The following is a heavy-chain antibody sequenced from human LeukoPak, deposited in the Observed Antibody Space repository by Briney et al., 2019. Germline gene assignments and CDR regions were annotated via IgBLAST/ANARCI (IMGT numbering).Heavy chain of an antibody. V-gene: IGHV3-15*01. D-gene: IGHD6-19*01. CDR2: LKTNNDDGTP. J-gene: IGHJ5*02. Sequence: GGSLRLSCAVSGLSLKTAWMTWVRQVPGKGLEWVGRLKTNNDDGTPDYAASVKGRFIISKDDSKNTLYLQMNNLKTEDTAIYCCTTNGKYSGEGRFWFDPWGQGTLVTVSS. CDR1: GLSLKTAW. CDR3: TTNGKYSGEGRFWFDP.